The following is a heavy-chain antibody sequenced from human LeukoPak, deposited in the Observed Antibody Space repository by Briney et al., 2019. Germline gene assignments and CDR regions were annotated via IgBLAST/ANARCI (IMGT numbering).Heavy chain of an antibody. D-gene: IGHD6-19*01. CDR3: AGKAVAGPYFDY. CDR1: GGAFSGYY. Sequence: SETLFLTCVVYGGAFSGYYWSWIRQPPGKGLEWIGEINHRGSTNYNPSLKSRVSISVDTSKNQFSLKLTSVTAADTAVYYCAGKAVAGPYFDYWGQGTLVTVSS. J-gene: IGHJ4*02. CDR2: INHRGST. V-gene: IGHV4-34*01.